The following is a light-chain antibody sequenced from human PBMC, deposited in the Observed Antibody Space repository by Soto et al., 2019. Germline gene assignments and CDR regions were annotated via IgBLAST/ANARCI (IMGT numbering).Light chain of an antibody. V-gene: IGKV3-20*01. CDR2: GAS. CDR3: QQYGTSPRT. J-gene: IGKJ1*01. Sequence: EIVLSQSPGTLSLSTGETASLSCRASQNVRGSYLAWYQQKPGQAPRLLIYGASSRATGIPDRFSGRGSGTDFTLTISRLEPEDFAVYFCQQYGTSPRTFGQGTKVAIK. CDR1: QNVRGSY.